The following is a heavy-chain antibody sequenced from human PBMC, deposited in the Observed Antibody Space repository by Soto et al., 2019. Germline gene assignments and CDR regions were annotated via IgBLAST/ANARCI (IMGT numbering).Heavy chain of an antibody. V-gene: IGHV4-4*03. CDR3: VRVGYCSGGRCYPAYYGTDV. Sequence: PETLSLTCAGSGGSIRTSDWWSLVRQSPVKVLEWIGRIFHSGSTNYNPSLKSRVTISVDKSKNQFSLKLGSVTAADTAVYYRVRVGYCSGGRCYPAYYGTDVWGQGTTVTVSS. D-gene: IGHD2-15*01. CDR1: GGSIRTSDW. J-gene: IGHJ6*02. CDR2: IFHSGST.